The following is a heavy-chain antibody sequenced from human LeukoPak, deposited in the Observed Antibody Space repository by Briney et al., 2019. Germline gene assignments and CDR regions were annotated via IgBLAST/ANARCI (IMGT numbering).Heavy chain of an antibody. Sequence: ASVKVSCKASGYTFTGYYMHWVRQAPGQGLEWMGWINPDTGVTNYAQKFQGRVTLTRDTSIITAYMELTRLSPDDTAMYYCARDRTTVTTGYYGMDVWGQGTTLTVSS. CDR3: ARDRTTVTTGYYGMDV. CDR2: INPDTGVT. D-gene: IGHD4-17*01. CDR1: GYTFTGYY. V-gene: IGHV1-2*02. J-gene: IGHJ6*02.